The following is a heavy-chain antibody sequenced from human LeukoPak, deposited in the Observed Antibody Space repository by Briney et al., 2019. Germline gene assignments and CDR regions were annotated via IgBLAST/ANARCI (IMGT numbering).Heavy chain of an antibody. CDR1: GYSSTSSW. CDR2: IYPGDSDT. J-gene: IGHJ4*02. D-gene: IGHD3-16*01. V-gene: IGHV5-51*01. CDR3: ARRGIYFDY. Sequence: GESLKISCQASGYSSTSSWIGWARQMPGKGLEWMGIIYPGDSDTRYSPSFQGQVTISADKSISTAYLQWSSLKASDTAMYYCARRGIYFDYWGQGTLVTVSS.